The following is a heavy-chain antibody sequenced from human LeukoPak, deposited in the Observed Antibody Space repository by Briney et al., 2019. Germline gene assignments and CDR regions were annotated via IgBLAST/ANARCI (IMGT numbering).Heavy chain of an antibody. V-gene: IGHV1-2*06. J-gene: IGHJ4*02. CDR1: GYTFTGSY. Sequence: ASVKVSCKASGYTFTGSYMQWVRQAPGQGLEWMGRINPNTGGTNYAQKFQGRVTTTRDTSISTAYMELSRLRSDDTAVYYCAKETALDGDYSFDYWGQGTLVTVSS. CDR2: INPNTGGT. CDR3: AKETALDGDYSFDY. D-gene: IGHD4-17*01.